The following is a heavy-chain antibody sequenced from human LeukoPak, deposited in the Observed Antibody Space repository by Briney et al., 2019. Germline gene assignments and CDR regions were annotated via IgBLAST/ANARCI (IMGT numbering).Heavy chain of an antibody. Sequence: GGSLRLSCAASGFTFSSYAMSWVRQAPGKGLEWVAFIRYDGSNKYYADSVKGRFTISRDNSKNTLYLQMNSLRAEDTAVYYCADGVAAAGKDVYWGQGTLVTVSS. V-gene: IGHV3-30*02. CDR3: ADGVAAAGKDVY. CDR1: GFTFSSYA. J-gene: IGHJ4*02. CDR2: IRYDGSNK. D-gene: IGHD6-13*01.